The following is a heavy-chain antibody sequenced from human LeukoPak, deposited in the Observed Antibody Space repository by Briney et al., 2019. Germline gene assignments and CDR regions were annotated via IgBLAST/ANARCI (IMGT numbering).Heavy chain of an antibody. CDR1: GGSFSGYY. V-gene: IGHV4-34*01. CDR2: INHSGST. CDR3: ARTKYYYGSGSYYKGNWFDP. Sequence: SETLSLTCAVYGGSFSGYYWSWIRQPPGKGLEWIGEINHSGSTNYNPSLKSRVTISVDTSKNQFSLKLSSVTAAVTAVYYCARTKYYYGSGSYYKGNWFDPWGQGTLVTVSS. D-gene: IGHD3-10*01. J-gene: IGHJ5*02.